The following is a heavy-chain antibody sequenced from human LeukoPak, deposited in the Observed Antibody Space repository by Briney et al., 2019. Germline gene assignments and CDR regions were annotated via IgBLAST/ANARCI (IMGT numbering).Heavy chain of an antibody. CDR3: AREEQELVRDYYYYMDV. D-gene: IGHD6-13*01. CDR2: ISYDGSHT. Sequence: GGSLRLSCAASGFIFSNFAMHWVRQAPGKGLEWVALISYDGSHTYYADSMKGRFTISRDNSRNVLYLQMTSLSGDDSAVYHCAREEQELVRDYYYYMDVWGKGTTVTVSS. V-gene: IGHV3-30*01. CDR1: GFIFSNFA. J-gene: IGHJ6*03.